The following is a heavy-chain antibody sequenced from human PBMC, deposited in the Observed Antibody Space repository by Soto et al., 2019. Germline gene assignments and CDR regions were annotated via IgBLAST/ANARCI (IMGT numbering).Heavy chain of an antibody. CDR2: ISGSGGST. V-gene: IGHV3-23*01. CDR1: GFTFSNYA. D-gene: IGHD6-19*01. J-gene: IGHJ6*02. Sequence: EVQLLESGGGLVQPGGSLRLSCAASGFTFSNYAMSWVRQAPGKGLEWGSGISGSGGSTYYADSVKGRFTIARDNSKNSLYLQMNSLRAEDTAVYYWAKALGSGAGGGYGMDVWGQGTTVTVSS. CDR3: AKALGSGAGGGYGMDV.